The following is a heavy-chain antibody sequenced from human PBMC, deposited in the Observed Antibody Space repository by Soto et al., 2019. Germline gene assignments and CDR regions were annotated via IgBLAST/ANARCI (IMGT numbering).Heavy chain of an antibody. J-gene: IGHJ4*02. CDR3: ARVPRFLSRLKGYFDY. D-gene: IGHD3-16*01. CDR2: ISSSGSTI. CDR1: GFTFSSYE. Sequence: GGSLRLSCAASGFTFSSYEMNWVRQAPGKGLEWVSYISSSGSTIYYADSVKGRFTISRDNAKNSLYLQMNSLRAEDTAVYYCARVPRFLSRLKGYFDYWGQGTLVTVSS. V-gene: IGHV3-48*03.